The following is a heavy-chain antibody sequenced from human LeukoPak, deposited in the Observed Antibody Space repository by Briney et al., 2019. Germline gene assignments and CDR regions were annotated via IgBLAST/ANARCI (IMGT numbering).Heavy chain of an antibody. Sequence: GGSLRLSCAASGSTFSSYSMNWVRQAPGKGLEWVSSISSSSSYIYYADSVKGRFTISRDNAKNSLYLQMNSLRAEDTAVYYCARDPPPPGAYYFDYWGQGTLVTVSS. J-gene: IGHJ4*02. V-gene: IGHV3-21*01. CDR2: ISSSSSYI. CDR3: ARDPPPPGAYYFDY. CDR1: GSTFSSYS.